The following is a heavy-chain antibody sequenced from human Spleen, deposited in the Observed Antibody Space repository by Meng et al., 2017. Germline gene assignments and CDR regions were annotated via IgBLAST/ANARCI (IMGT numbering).Heavy chain of an antibody. D-gene: IGHD2-21*02. V-gene: IGHV3-30*07. J-gene: IGHJ4*02. Sequence: GESLKTSCAISGFTFSTYAIYWVRQAPGKGLEWVAVISYDGINKYYADPVKGRFTIAGDNSTNTLYLQMNSLRAEDTAVYYCARDVRTYCGGDCYFDYWGQGTLVTVSS. CDR1: GFTFSTYA. CDR3: ARDVRTYCGGDCYFDY. CDR2: ISYDGINK.